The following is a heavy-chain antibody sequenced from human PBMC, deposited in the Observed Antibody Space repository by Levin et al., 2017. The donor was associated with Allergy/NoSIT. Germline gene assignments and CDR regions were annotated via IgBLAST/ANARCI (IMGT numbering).Heavy chain of an antibody. J-gene: IGHJ4*02. V-gene: IGHV1-18*01. Sequence: GESLKISCKASGYTFTSYGISWVRQAPGQGLEWMGWISAYNGNTNYAQKLQGRVTMTTDTSTSTAYMELRSLRSDDTAVYYCAKLSQGSSYDIWSGYYHDYWGQGTLVTVSS. CDR3: AKLSQGSSYDIWSGYYHDY. CDR1: GYTFTSYG. CDR2: ISAYNGNT. D-gene: IGHD3-3*01.